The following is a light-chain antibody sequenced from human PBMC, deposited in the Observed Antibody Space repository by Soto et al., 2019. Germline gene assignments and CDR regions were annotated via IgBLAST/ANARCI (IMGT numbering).Light chain of an antibody. Sequence: EIVLTQSPATLSLSPGERATLSCRASQSVSSNLAWYQQKPGQAPRLLIYGASTRATGIPARISGSGSGTEFTLTISRLEPEDFAVYYCQQYGSSGTFGQGTKVDIK. CDR1: QSVSSN. CDR3: QQYGSSGT. CDR2: GAS. V-gene: IGKV3-20*01. J-gene: IGKJ1*01.